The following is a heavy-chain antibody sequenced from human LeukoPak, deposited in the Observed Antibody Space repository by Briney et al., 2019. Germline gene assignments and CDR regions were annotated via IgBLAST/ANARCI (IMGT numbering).Heavy chain of an antibody. CDR1: GFTFDSYN. CDR3: ARSHCSSTSCYGCFDY. CDR2: ISSSSGTT. J-gene: IGHJ4*02. Sequence: PGGSLRLSCAASGFTFDSYNMNWVRQAPGKGLEWVSYISSSSGTTFYAGSVKGRFTVSRDNAKNSLYLQMNSLRAEDTAVYYCARSHCSSTSCYGCFDYWGQGTLVTVSS. V-gene: IGHV3-48*04. D-gene: IGHD2-2*01.